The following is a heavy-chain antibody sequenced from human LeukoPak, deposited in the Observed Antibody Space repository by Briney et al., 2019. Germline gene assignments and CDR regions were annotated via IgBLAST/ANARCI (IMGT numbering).Heavy chain of an antibody. CDR2: INSDGSST. J-gene: IGHJ4*02. V-gene: IGHV3-74*01. CDR1: GFTFSNYW. CDR3: VRGSRDFDY. Sequence: GGSLRLSCAASGFTFSNYWMHWVRQAPGKGLVWVSRINSDGSSTNYADSVKGRFTISRDNAKNTLYLQMNSLRDEETAVYYCVRGSRDFDYWGQGTLVTVSS.